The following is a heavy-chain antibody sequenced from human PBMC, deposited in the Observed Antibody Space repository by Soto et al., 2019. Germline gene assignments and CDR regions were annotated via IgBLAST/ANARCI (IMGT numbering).Heavy chain of an antibody. CDR2: VFSSGIT. D-gene: IGHD1-26*01. Sequence: SETLSLTCTASGFSISSSSYYWGWIRQPPGKGLEWIGSVFSSGITYYNPSLKSRVIISVDTSKNQFSLRLYSATAADTAVYYCARLNSGSPGFDSWGQGTLVTVSS. CDR1: GFSISSSSYY. J-gene: IGHJ5*01. CDR3: ARLNSGSPGFDS. V-gene: IGHV4-39*01.